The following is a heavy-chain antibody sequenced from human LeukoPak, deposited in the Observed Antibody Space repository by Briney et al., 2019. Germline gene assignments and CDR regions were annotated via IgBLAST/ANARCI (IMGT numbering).Heavy chain of an antibody. CDR2: INPNIGGT. Sequence: GASVKDSCKASGYTFTGYYRHWVRPAPGQGGEWMGLINPNIGGTNNAQKFQGRVTMTRDTSISTAYMDLRRLGSDDTAVYYCATDFWSGIDYWGQGTLVTVSS. CDR3: ATDFWSGIDY. D-gene: IGHD3-3*01. J-gene: IGHJ4*02. V-gene: IGHV1-2*02. CDR1: GYTFTGYY.